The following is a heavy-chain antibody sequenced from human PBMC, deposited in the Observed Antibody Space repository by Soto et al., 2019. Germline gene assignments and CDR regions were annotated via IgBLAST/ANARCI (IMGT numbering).Heavy chain of an antibody. CDR2: IYYSGST. D-gene: IGHD5-18*01. CDR1: GGPSSSSGYY. J-gene: IGHJ4*02. V-gene: IGHV4-39*01. Sequence: SETLCLTCPVSGGPSSSSGYYWGWNRQPPGKGLEWIGSIYYSGSTYYNPSLKSRVTISVDTSKNQFSLKLSSVTAADTAVYYCAGLGPVDTAMAMDDWGQGTPVTVSS. CDR3: AGLGPVDTAMAMDD.